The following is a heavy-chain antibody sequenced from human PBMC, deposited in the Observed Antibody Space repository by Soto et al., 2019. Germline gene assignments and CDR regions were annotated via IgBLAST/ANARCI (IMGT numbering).Heavy chain of an antibody. D-gene: IGHD1-7*01. V-gene: IGHV4-39*01. CDR3: VRQVTGTRRFNWLDP. Sequence: QLQLQESGPGLVKPSETLSLTCSVSGASVTGTTYYWGWIRQSPGKGLEWIGNIYHNVRTDYNPYLKNRVAISIDASKTQFTLRLTSVAAADTAMYYCVRQVTGTRRFNWLDPWGQGTLVTVSS. J-gene: IGHJ5*02. CDR1: GASVTGTTYY. CDR2: IYHNVRT.